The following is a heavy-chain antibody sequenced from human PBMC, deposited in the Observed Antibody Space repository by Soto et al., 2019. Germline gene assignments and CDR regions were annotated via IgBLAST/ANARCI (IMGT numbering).Heavy chain of an antibody. CDR1: RSW. CDR3: ARTYCTTTTCDCCFGT. D-gene: IGHD2-2*01. J-gene: IGHJ5*02. V-gene: IGHV5-10-1*01. CDR2: IDPGDTYA. Sequence: RSWWRSYRQKHRKGLEWMGRIDPGDTYATYSPAFQGHVTISADKATSTAYLQWSSLKASDTAMYFCARTYCTTTTCDCCFGTWAEPTLVSVSS.